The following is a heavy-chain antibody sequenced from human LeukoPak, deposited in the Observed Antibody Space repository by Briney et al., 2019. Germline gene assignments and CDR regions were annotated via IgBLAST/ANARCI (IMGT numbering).Heavy chain of an antibody. CDR3: ARVRAGGVVVPAAPFDY. D-gene: IGHD2-2*01. Sequence: SVKVSCKASVGASSSYAISSVRQAPGQGVEWMGGIFPIFGTANYAQKFQVRVTITADESTSTSHMELRSLRYEDKAVYYCARVRAGGVVVPAAPFDYWGQGPLVTVSS. J-gene: IGHJ4*02. V-gene: IGHV1-69*13. CDR1: VGASSSYA. CDR2: IFPIFGTA.